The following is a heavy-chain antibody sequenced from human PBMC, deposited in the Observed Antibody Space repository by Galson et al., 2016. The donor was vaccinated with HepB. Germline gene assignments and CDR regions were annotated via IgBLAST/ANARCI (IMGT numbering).Heavy chain of an antibody. J-gene: IGHJ4*02. V-gene: IGHV1-46*01. D-gene: IGHD4-23*01. CDR3: AREGSGNSLDY. CDR2: IRPGGGST. CDR1: GYIFSSYY. Sequence: SVKVSCKASGYIFSSYYVHWVRQAPGQGLEWVGIIRPGGGSTSHAEKFQGRLTMSRDTSTSTLYLELSSLKSEDTAVYYCAREGSGNSLDYWGQGTLVTVSS.